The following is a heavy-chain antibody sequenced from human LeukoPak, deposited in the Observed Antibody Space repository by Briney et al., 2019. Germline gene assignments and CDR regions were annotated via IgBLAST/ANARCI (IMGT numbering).Heavy chain of an antibody. J-gene: IGHJ3*02. D-gene: IGHD2-15*01. V-gene: IGHV3-53*01. CDR1: GFTVSSNY. CDR2: IYSGGST. Sequence: GGSLRLSCAASGFTVSSNYMSWVRQAPGKGLEWVSVIYSGGSTYYADSVKGRFTISRDNSKNTLYLQMNSLRAEDTAVYYCARDLGGGGSPGAFDIWGQGTMVTASS. CDR3: ARDLGGGGSPGAFDI.